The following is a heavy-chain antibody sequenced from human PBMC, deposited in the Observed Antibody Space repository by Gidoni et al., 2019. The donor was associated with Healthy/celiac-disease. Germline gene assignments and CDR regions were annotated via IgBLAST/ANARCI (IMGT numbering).Heavy chain of an antibody. V-gene: IGHV2-5*02. D-gene: IGHD5-12*01. CDR2: LSWDDDK. J-gene: IGHJ4*02. Sequence: HITLKESGPTLVNPTPTLPLTFTFSGFSLSTSGVGVGWIRQTPGKALEWLAILSWDDDKRYSPSLKSRRTITKDTSKIQVVLTMTNMDPVDTATYYCAHSGYDFLSGDEFDYWGQGTLVTVSS. CDR1: GFSLSTSGVG. CDR3: AHSGYDFLSGDEFDY.